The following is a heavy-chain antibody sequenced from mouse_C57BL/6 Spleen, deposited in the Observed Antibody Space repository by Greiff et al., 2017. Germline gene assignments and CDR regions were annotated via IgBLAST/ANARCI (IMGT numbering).Heavy chain of an antibody. D-gene: IGHD4-1*01. V-gene: IGHV5-17*01. Sequence: EVKLMESGGGLVKPGGSLKLSCAASGFTFSDYGMHWVRQAPETGLEWVAYISSGSSTIYYAATVTGRFTISRDNAKNTLFLQMTELRSEDTAMYYCARELGLIDYWGQGTTLTVSS. CDR2: ISSGSSTI. CDR3: ARELGLIDY. J-gene: IGHJ2*01. CDR1: GFTFSDYG.